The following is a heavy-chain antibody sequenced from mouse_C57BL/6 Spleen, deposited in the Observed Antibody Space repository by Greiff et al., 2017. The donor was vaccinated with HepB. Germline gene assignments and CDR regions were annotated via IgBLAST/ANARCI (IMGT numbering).Heavy chain of an antibody. CDR2: IRNKANGYTT. D-gene: IGHD5-1*01. Sequence: EVQLVESGGGLVQPGGSLSLSCAASGFTFTDYYMSWVRQPPGKALEWLGFIRNKANGYTTEYSASVKGRFTISRDNSQSILYLQMNALRAEDSATYYCARYPLPSAMDYWGQGTSVTVSS. J-gene: IGHJ4*01. CDR1: GFTFTDYY. V-gene: IGHV7-3*01. CDR3: ARYPLPSAMDY.